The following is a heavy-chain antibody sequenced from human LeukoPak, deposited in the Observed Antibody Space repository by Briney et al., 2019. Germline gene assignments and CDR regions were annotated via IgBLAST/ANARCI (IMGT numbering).Heavy chain of an antibody. CDR2: INPNSGGT. Sequence: GASVKVSCKASGYTFTGYYMHWVRQAPGQGLEWMGWINPNSGGTNYAQKFQGRVTMTRDTSISTAYMELSRLRSDDTAVYYRARGRYSSSWHYMDVWGKGTTVTISS. J-gene: IGHJ6*03. D-gene: IGHD6-13*01. CDR1: GYTFTGYY. V-gene: IGHV1-2*02. CDR3: ARGRYSSSWHYMDV.